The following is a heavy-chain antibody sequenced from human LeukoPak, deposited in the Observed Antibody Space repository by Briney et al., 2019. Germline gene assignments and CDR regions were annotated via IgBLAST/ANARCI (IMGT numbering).Heavy chain of an antibody. CDR2: IIPIFGTA. V-gene: IGHV1-69*05. CDR1: GGTFSSYA. CDR3: ARAVHDDLNYHYYMDV. D-gene: IGHD3-3*01. J-gene: IGHJ6*03. Sequence: SVKVSCKASGGTFSSYAISWVRQAPGQGLEWMGGIIPIFGTANYAQKFQGRVTITTDESTSTAYMELSSLRSEDTAVYYCARAVHDDLNYHYYMDVWGKGTTVTVSS.